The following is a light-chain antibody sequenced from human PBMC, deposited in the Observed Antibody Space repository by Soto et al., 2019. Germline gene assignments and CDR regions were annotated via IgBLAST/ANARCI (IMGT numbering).Light chain of an antibody. V-gene: IGKV3-15*01. CDR1: QSVNTN. CDR2: GAS. CDR3: QQYNYWPWT. Sequence: EIVMTQSPATLSVSPGERATLSCRASQSVNTNLAWYQQKPGQTPRLLIYGASTRATGIPARFSGSGSRTEFTLTISSLQSEDFAVYYCQQYNYWPWTFGQGTKVEV. J-gene: IGKJ1*01.